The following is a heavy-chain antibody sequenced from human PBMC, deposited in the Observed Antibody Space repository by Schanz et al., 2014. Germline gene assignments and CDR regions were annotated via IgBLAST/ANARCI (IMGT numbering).Heavy chain of an antibody. J-gene: IGHJ5*02. CDR3: ARDRRRYCSTASCLHDNWFDP. D-gene: IGHD2-2*01. V-gene: IGHV1-18*01. Sequence: GPGVKETGASVKVSCEASRYTFNTYGLNWVRQAPGQGLEWMGWISAYTNNTNYAQKVQGRVTMTTDTSTGTAYMELRSLRSDDTAVYYCARDRRRYCSTASCLHDNWFDPWGQGTLVIVSS. CDR2: ISAYTNNT. CDR1: RYTFNTYG.